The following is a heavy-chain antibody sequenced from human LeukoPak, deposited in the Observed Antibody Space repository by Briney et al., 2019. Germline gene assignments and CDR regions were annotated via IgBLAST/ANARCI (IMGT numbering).Heavy chain of an antibody. Sequence: GGSLRLSCAASGFTFSTYAMSWVRQAPGKGLEWVSAIGGSGGSTYYADSVKGRFTISRDNSKNTLYLQMNSLRAEDTAVYYCAKDSPYAYYGSGSYWDYWGQGTLVTVSS. CDR1: GFTFSTYA. D-gene: IGHD3-10*01. V-gene: IGHV3-23*01. CDR3: AKDSPYAYYGSGSYWDY. J-gene: IGHJ4*02. CDR2: IGGSGGST.